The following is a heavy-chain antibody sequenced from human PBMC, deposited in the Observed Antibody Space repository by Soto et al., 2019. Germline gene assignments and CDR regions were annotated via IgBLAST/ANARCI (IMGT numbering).Heavy chain of an antibody. CDR3: ASLGGSYAVPHFDY. J-gene: IGHJ4*02. CDR2: IYYSGST. CDR1: GGSISSYY. V-gene: IGHV4-59*01. D-gene: IGHD1-26*01. Sequence: SETLSLTCTVSGGSISSYYWSWIRQPPGKGLEWIGYIYYSGSTNYNPSLKSRVTISVDTSKNQFSLKLSSVTAADTAVYYCASLGGSYAVPHFDYWGQGTLVTVSS.